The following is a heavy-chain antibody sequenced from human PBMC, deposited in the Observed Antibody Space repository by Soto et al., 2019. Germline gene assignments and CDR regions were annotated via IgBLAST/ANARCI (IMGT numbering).Heavy chain of an antibody. CDR2: INAGNGNT. J-gene: IGHJ4*02. D-gene: IGHD2-2*02. Sequence: ASVKVSCKASGYTFTSYAMYWVRQAPGQRLEWMGWINAGNGNTKYSQKFQGRVTVTRDTSASTAYMELSSLRSEDTAVYYCARAYKPLSLVPAAIWGGFDYWGQGTLVTVSS. CDR3: ARAYKPLSLVPAAIWGGFDY. CDR1: GYTFTSYA. V-gene: IGHV1-3*01.